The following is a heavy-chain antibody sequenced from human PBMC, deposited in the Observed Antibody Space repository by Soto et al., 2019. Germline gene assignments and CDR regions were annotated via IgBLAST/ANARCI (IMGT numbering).Heavy chain of an antibody. J-gene: IGHJ6*02. CDR3: ARLTTTVFYYYYYGMDV. Sequence: SVKVSCKASRGTFSSYAISWVRQAPGQGLEWMGGIIPIFGTANYAQKFQGRVTITADKSTSTAYMELSSLRSEDTAVYYCARLTTTVFYYYYYGMDVWGQGTT. CDR2: IIPIFGTA. V-gene: IGHV1-69*06. CDR1: RGTFSSYA. D-gene: IGHD4-4*01.